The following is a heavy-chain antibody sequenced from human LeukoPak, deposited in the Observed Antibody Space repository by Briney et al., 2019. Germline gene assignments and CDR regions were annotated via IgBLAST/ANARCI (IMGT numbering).Heavy chain of an antibody. CDR2: ISPHDGNR. V-gene: IGHV1-18*01. D-gene: IGHD1-26*01. CDR1: GYSFTSFG. Sequence: ASVKVSCNASGYSFTSFGITWVRQAPGRGLEWMGWISPHDGNRNYAQNLQGRVTLTTDTSTNTAYMDLTSLRFDDTAVYYCAKTRPTWEGWGFDYWGQGTLVTVSS. J-gene: IGHJ4*02. CDR3: AKTRPTWEGWGFDY.